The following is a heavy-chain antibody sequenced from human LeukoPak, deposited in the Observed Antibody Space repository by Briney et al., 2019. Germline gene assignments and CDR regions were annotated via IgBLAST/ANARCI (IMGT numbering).Heavy chain of an antibody. CDR2: IYTSGST. CDR1: GDSLSSGYYY. V-gene: IGHV4-61*02. Sequence: SETLSLTCTVSGDSLSSGYYYWSWIRQPAGKGLEWIGRIYTSGSTNYNPSLKSRVTISVDTSKNQFSLKLSSVTAADTAVYYCARGRGIQLWSVYLYYYYMDVWGKGTTVTVSS. D-gene: IGHD5-18*01. CDR3: ARGRGIQLWSVYLYYYYMDV. J-gene: IGHJ6*03.